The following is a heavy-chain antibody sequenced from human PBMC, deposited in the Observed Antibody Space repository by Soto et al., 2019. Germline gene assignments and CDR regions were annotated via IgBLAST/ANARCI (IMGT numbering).Heavy chain of an antibody. Sequence: SETLSLTCAVYGGSFSGYYWSWIRQPPGKGLEWIGEINHSGSTNYNPSLKSRVTISVDTSKNQFSLKLSSVTAADTAVYYCARVYSSSDDNWFDPWGQGTLVTVS. CDR2: INHSGST. CDR3: ARVYSSSDDNWFDP. CDR1: GGSFSGYY. D-gene: IGHD6-6*01. J-gene: IGHJ5*02. V-gene: IGHV4-34*01.